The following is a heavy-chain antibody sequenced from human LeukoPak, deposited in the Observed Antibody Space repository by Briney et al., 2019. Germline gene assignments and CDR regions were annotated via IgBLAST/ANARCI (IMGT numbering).Heavy chain of an antibody. CDR2: INWNGGST. D-gene: IGHD3-3*01. V-gene: IGHV3-20*04. Sequence: PGGSLRLSCAASGFTFDDYGMSWVRQAPGKGPEWVSGINWNGGSTGYADSVKGRFTISRDDAKNSLYLQMNSLRAEDTALYYCARDRPITIFGVVIPSYSADYWGQGTLVTVSS. CDR1: GFTFDDYG. CDR3: ARDRPITIFGVVIPSYSADY. J-gene: IGHJ4*02.